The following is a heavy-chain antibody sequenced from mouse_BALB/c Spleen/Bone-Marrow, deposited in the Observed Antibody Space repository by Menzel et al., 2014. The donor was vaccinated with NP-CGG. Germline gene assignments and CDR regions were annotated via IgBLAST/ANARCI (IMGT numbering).Heavy chain of an antibody. J-gene: IGHJ4*01. CDR1: GYTFTSYW. V-gene: IGHV1-7*01. Sequence: QAQLQQSGAELAEPWASVKMSCKASGYTFTSYWMHWVKQRPGQGLEWIGYINPSTGYTDYNQKFNDKATLTADKSSSTAYMQLSSLTSKDSAVYYCARGNPLYAMDYWGQGTSVTVSS. CDR2: INPSTGYT. CDR3: ARGNPLYAMDY. D-gene: IGHD2-1*01.